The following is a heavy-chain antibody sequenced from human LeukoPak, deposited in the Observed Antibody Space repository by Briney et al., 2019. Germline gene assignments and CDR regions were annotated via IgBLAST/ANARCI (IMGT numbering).Heavy chain of an antibody. Sequence: PSQTLSLTCAVSGGSISSGGYSWSWIRQPPGKGLEWIGYIYYSGSTYYNPSLKSRVTISVDTSKNQFSLKLTSVTAADTAVYYCARHTDPTTVVAPGFGSWGQGTLVTVSS. J-gene: IGHJ5*02. CDR3: ARHTDPTTVVAPGFGS. CDR1: GGSISSGGYS. D-gene: IGHD4-23*01. CDR2: IYYSGST. V-gene: IGHV4-30-2*03.